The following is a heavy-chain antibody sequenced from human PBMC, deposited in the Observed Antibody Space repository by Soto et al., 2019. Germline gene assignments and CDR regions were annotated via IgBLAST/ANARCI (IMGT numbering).Heavy chain of an antibody. CDR3: AGNHYYDSSGYPAYYYYGMDV. Sequence: SQTLSLTCAISGDSVSSNSAAWNWIRQSPSRGLEWLGRTYYRPKWYNDYAVSVKSRITINPDTSKNQFSLQLNSVTPEDTAVYYCAGNHYYDSSGYPAYYYYGMDVWGQGTTVTVSS. CDR1: GDSVSSNSAA. D-gene: IGHD3-22*01. V-gene: IGHV6-1*01. CDR2: TYYRPKWYN. J-gene: IGHJ6*02.